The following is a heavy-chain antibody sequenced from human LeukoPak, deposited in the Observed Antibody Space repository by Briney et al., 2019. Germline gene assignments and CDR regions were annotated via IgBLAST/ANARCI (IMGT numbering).Heavy chain of an antibody. CDR2: IYYSGST. CDR3: ARHILWFGELLGFDY. J-gene: IGHJ4*02. D-gene: IGHD3-10*01. CDR1: GGSISSSSYY. V-gene: IGHV4-39*01. Sequence: PSETLSLTCAVSGGSISSSSYYWGWIRQPPGKGLEGIGSIYYSGSTYYNPSLKSRVTISVDTSKNQFSLKLSSVTAADTAVYYCARHILWFGELLGFDYWGQGTLVTVSS.